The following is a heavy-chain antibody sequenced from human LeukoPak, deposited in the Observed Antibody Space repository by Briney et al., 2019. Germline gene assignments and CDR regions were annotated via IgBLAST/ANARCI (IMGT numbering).Heavy chain of an antibody. V-gene: IGHV3-20*01. CDR2: INGNGGST. D-gene: IGHD3-10*01. CDR1: GFTFDDYG. CDR3: ARNYHGSGSTAFDI. J-gene: IGHJ3*02. Sequence: GGSLRLSCAASGFTFDDYGMSWVRQAPGKGLEWVSGINGNGGSTSYGDSMKGRFTISRDNAKNSLYLQMNSLRVEDTALYHCARNYHGSGSTAFDIWGQGTMVTVSS.